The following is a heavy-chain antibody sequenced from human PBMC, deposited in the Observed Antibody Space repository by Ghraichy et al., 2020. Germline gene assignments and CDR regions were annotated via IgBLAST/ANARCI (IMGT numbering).Heavy chain of an antibody. J-gene: IGHJ5*02. V-gene: IGHV3-30*02. Sequence: GGSLRLSCVASGFTFRRFGMHWVRQAPGKGLEWVAFIRNDGSNKDYGDSVKGRFTISRDNSKNTVYLQMNSLRAEDTAVYYCAKVPYSSSWYDWFDPWGQGTLVTVFS. CDR3: AKVPYSSSWYDWFDP. CDR2: IRNDGSNK. CDR1: GFTFRRFG. D-gene: IGHD6-13*01.